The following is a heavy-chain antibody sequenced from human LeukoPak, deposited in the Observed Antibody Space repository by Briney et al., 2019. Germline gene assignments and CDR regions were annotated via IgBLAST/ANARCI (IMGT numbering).Heavy chain of an antibody. CDR2: IHPRDSDT. J-gene: IGHJ4*02. V-gene: IGHV5-51*01. CDR1: GYSFTNYW. CDR3: ARRYCSGSSCYLFDY. Sequence: GESLKISCKGSGYSFTNYWIGWVRQMPGKGLEWIGIIHPRDSDTRYSPSFQGQVTISADKSISTAYLQWSSLKASDTAMYYCARRYCSGSSCYLFDYWGQGTLVTVPS. D-gene: IGHD2-15*01.